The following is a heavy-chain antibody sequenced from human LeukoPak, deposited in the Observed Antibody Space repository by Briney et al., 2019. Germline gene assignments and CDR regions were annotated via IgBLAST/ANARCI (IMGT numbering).Heavy chain of an antibody. D-gene: IGHD3-10*01. J-gene: IGHJ4*02. Sequence: SETLSLTCAVSGGSISSYYWSWIRQPPGKGLEWIGYIYFTGGTNYNPSLKSRVTMSIDTSKNQFSLKLNSVTAADTAFYYCARGGGLFDYWGQGSLVTVSS. CDR1: GGSISSYY. CDR3: ARGGGLFDY. CDR2: IYFTGGT. V-gene: IGHV4-59*01.